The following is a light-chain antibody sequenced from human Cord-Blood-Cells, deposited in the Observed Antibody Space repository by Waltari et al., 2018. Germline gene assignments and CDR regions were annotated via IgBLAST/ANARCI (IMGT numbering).Light chain of an antibody. CDR3: CSYAGSSTPVV. CDR1: SSDVGSYNL. CDR2: EGS. J-gene: IGLJ2*01. V-gene: IGLV2-23*01. Sequence: QSALTQPASVSGSPGQSITISCTGTSSDVGSYNLFSWYQQNPGKAPKLMIYEGSKRPSGVSNRFSGSKSGNTASLTISGLQAEDAADYYCCSYAGSSTPVVFGGGTKLTVL.